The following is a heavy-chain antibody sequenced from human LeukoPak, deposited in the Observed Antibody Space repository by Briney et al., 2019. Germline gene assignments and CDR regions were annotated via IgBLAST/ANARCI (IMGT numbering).Heavy chain of an antibody. V-gene: IGHV5-51*01. CDR2: IYPGDSDT. J-gene: IGHJ4*02. CDR1: GYSFTSYW. Sequence: GESLKISCKGSGYSFTSYWIGWVRQMPGKGLEWMGIIYPGDSDTRYSPSFQGQVTISADKSISTAYLQRSSLKASDTAMYYCARLPPRRPVRPFLTGYYYIDYWGQGTLVTVSS. D-gene: IGHD3-9*01. CDR3: ARLPPRRPVRPFLTGYYYIDY.